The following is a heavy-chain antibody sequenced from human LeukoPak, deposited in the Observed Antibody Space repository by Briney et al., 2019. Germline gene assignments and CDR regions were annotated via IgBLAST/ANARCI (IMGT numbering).Heavy chain of an antibody. J-gene: IGHJ5*02. CDR3: ARDRGSGSYWGGSWFDP. CDR1: GGSFSGHY. CDR2: INHSGNT. Sequence: SETLSLTCAVYGGSFSGHYWSWIRQPPGKGLEWIGEINHSGNTSYNPSLKSRVTLSVDTSKNQFSLKLSSVTAEDTAVYYCARDRGSGSYWGGSWFDPWGQGTLVTVSS. D-gene: IGHD1-26*01. V-gene: IGHV4-34*01.